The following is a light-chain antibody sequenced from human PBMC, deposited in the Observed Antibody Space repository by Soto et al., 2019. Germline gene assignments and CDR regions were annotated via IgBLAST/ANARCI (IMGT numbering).Light chain of an antibody. V-gene: IGKV1-5*03. CDR2: KAS. CDR3: QRYISYMRT. Sequence: DIQMTQSPSTLSASVGDRVTITCRASQSISSWLAWYQQKPGKAPKRLIYKASSLESGVPSRFSGSGSGKEFTLTISSLQRDDFATYYVQRYISYMRTFGEGTKVELK. J-gene: IGKJ1*01. CDR1: QSISSW.